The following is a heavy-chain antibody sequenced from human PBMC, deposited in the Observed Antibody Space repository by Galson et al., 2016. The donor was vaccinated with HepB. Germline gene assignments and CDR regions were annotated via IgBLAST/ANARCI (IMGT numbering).Heavy chain of an antibody. D-gene: IGHD3-10*01. CDR2: ISGGNANT. CDR3: ARFSYASGRGWFDP. Sequence: SVKVSCKASGYTFTNYAIHWVRQAPGQRLEWMGWISGGNANTKYSQNFQGRVTITRDTSANTAYMELSSLRSEDTAIYYCARFSYASGRGWFDPWGQGTLVTVS. V-gene: IGHV1-3*01. CDR1: GYTFTNYA. J-gene: IGHJ5*02.